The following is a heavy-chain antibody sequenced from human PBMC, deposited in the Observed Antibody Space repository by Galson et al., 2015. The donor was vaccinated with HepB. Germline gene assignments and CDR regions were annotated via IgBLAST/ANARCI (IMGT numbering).Heavy chain of an antibody. J-gene: IGHJ4*02. CDR3: AHRLGAYFDY. CDR1: GVSPSTSGVG. D-gene: IGHD2-21*01. V-gene: IGHV2-5*02. CDR2: IYWDDDK. Sequence: PALVKPTQTVTLTCTFSGVSPSTSGVGVGWIRQPPGKALEWLALIYWDDDKRYSPSLKSRFTITKDTSKNQVVLTMTNMDPLDTATYYCAHRLGAYFDYWGQGTLVTVSS.